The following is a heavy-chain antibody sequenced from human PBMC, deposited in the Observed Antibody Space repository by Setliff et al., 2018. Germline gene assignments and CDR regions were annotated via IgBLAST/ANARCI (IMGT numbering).Heavy chain of an antibody. D-gene: IGHD1-26*01. V-gene: IGHV4-4*07. CDR1: GGSISNYY. Sequence: TLSLTCTVSGGSISNYYWSWIRQPAGKGLEWIGRIYTSGSTNYDPSLKSRVTMSVDTSKNQFSLKLSSVTAADTAVYYCARKGISALSGAFDMWGQGTMVTVSS. CDR3: ARKGISALSGAFDM. J-gene: IGHJ3*02. CDR2: IYTSGST.